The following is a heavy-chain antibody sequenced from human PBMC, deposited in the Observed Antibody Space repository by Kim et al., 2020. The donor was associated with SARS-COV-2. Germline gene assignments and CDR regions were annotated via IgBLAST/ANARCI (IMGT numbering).Heavy chain of an antibody. V-gene: IGHV4-34*01. CDR2: INHSGST. D-gene: IGHD2-2*02. CDR1: GGSFSGYY. J-gene: IGHJ5*02. CDR3: ARGGGAAAILNWFDP. Sequence: SETLSLTCAVYGGSFSGYYWSWIRQPPGKGLEWIGEINHSGSTNYNPSLKSRVTISVDTSKNQFSLKLSSVTAADTAVYYCARGGGAAAILNWFDPWGQGTLVTVSS.